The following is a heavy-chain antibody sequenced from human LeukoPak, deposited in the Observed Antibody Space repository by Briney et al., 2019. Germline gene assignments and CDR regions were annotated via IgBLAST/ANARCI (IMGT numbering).Heavy chain of an antibody. CDR1: GFSLSTSGMC. CDR3: ARSREALYYFDY. Sequence: ESGPTLVNPTQTLTLTCTFSGFSLSTSGMCVSWIRQPPGKALEWLARIDWDDDKYYSTSLKTRLTISKDTSKSQVVLTMTNMDPADTATYYCARSREALYYFDYWGQGTLVTVSS. J-gene: IGHJ4*02. V-gene: IGHV2-70*11. D-gene: IGHD1-26*01. CDR2: IDWDDDK.